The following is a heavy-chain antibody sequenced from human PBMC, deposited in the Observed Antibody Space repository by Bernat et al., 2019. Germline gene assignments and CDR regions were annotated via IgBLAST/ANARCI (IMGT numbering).Heavy chain of an antibody. V-gene: IGHV1-2*04. CDR1: GYIFTGYY. CDR2: INPNGGGT. Sequence: QVQLVQSGAEVKKPGASVKVSCKASGYIFTGYYMHWMRQAPGQGLEWMGWINPNGGGTNYAQNFQDWVTMTRDTYISTVYQELSSLRSDDAAGDYCARERNCPTGAFDIWGQGTMVTVSS. J-gene: IGHJ3*02. D-gene: IGHD1-1*01. CDR3: ARERNCPTGAFDI.